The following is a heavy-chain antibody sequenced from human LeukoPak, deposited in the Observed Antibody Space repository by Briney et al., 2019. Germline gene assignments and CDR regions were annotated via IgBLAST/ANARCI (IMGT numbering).Heavy chain of an antibody. D-gene: IGHD3-10*01. CDR1: GITLSNYG. CDR3: AKRGVVIRVILVGFHKEAYYFDS. Sequence: RPGGSLRLSCAVSGITLSNYGMSWVRQAPGKGLEWVAGISDSGGRTNYADSVKGRFTISRDNPKNTLYLQMNSLRAEDTAVYFCAKRGVVIRVILVGFHKEAYYFDSWGQEALVTVSS. J-gene: IGHJ4*02. V-gene: IGHV3-23*01. CDR2: ISDSGGRT.